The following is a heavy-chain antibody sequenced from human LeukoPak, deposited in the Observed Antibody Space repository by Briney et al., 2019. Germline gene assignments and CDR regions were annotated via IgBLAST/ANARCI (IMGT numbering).Heavy chain of an antibody. D-gene: IGHD2-15*01. J-gene: IGHJ4*02. CDR1: GFTFSSYA. Sequence: SGGSLRLSCTASGFTFSSYAMSWIRQPPGKGLEWIGYIYYSGSTNYNPSLKSRVTISVDTSKNQFSLKLSSVTAADTAVYYCARAPGYCSGGSCFDYWGQGTLVTVSS. CDR2: IYYSGST. V-gene: IGHV4-59*01. CDR3: ARAPGYCSGGSCFDY.